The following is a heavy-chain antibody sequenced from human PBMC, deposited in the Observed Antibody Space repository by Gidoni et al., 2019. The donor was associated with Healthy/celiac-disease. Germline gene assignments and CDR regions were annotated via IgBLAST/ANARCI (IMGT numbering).Heavy chain of an antibody. CDR3: AKDEFSGCRGHRYFDY. CDR1: GYTFSSYA. Sequence: EVQLLESGGGLVQLGGSVRLPFAGSGYTFSSYAMSWVRQAPGQGREWVSAISVSGGSTYYADSVKGRFTISRDNSKNTLYLQMNSLRAEDTAVYYCAKDEFSGCRGHRYFDYWGQGTLVTVSS. CDR2: ISVSGGST. V-gene: IGHV3-23*01. J-gene: IGHJ4*02. D-gene: IGHD1-26*01.